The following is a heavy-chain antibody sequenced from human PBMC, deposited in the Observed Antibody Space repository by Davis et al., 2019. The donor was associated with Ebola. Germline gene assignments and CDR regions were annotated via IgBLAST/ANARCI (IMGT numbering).Heavy chain of an antibody. CDR3: AKDQWEDDYWYFDH. CDR1: GFTFSSYG. J-gene: IGHJ2*01. CDR2: ISYDGSNK. V-gene: IGHV3-30*18. Sequence: GESLKISCAASGFTFSSYGMHWVRQAPGKGLEWVAVISYDGSNKYYADSVKGRFTISRDNSKNTLYLQLNSPRAEDTAVYYCAKDQWEDDYWYFDHWGRGTLVTVSS. D-gene: IGHD1-26*01.